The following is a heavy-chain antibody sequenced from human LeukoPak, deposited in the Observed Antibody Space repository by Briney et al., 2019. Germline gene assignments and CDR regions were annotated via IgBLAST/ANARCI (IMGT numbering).Heavy chain of an antibody. CDR1: AFTFSSYA. Sequence: PGGSLRLSCAASAFTFSSYAMSWVRQAPGKGLEWVSAISGSGGSTYYADSVKGRFTISRDNSKNTLYLQMNSLRAEDTAVYYCARILWFRGRTFDYWGQGTLVTVSS. CDR3: ARILWFRGRTFDY. CDR2: ISGSGGST. J-gene: IGHJ4*02. D-gene: IGHD3-10*01. V-gene: IGHV3-23*01.